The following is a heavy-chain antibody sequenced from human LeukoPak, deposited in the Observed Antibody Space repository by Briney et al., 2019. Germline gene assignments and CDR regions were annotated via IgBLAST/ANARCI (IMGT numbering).Heavy chain of an antibody. V-gene: IGHV3-15*01. Sequence: GGSLRLSCAASGFTFSNAWMSWVRQAPGKGLEWVGRIKSKTDGGTTDYSAPVKGRFTISRDDSKNTLYLQMNSLKTEDTAVYYCAKDRGPYSGYDSFFDFWGQGTLVTVSS. D-gene: IGHD5-12*01. CDR2: IKSKTDGGTT. CDR1: GFTFSNAW. CDR3: AKDRGPYSGYDSFFDF. J-gene: IGHJ4*02.